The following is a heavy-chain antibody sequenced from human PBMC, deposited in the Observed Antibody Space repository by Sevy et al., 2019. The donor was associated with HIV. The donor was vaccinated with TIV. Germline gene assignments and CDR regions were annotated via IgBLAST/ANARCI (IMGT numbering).Heavy chain of an antibody. V-gene: IGHV3-23*01. CDR1: GFTFSSYA. Sequence: GGSLRLSCAASGFTFSSYAMSWVRQAPGKGLEWVSAISGSGGSTYYADSVKGRFTISRDNSKNTLYLQMNSLRAEDTAVYYGAKMITSYYYYGMDVWGQGTTVTVSS. J-gene: IGHJ6*02. CDR3: AKMITSYYYYGMDV. CDR2: ISGSGGST. D-gene: IGHD3-16*01.